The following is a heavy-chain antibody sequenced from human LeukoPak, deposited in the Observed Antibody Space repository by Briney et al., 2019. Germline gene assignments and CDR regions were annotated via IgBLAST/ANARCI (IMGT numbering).Heavy chain of an antibody. J-gene: IGHJ4*02. CDR1: GFTFSSYA. CDR2: ISSNGGST. V-gene: IGHV3-64D*06. CDR3: VKDMGIAVAGFDY. D-gene: IGHD6-19*01. Sequence: PGGSLRLSCSASGFTFSSYAMHWVRQAPGKGLEYVSAISSNGGSTYYADSVKGRFTIPRDNSKNTLYLQMSSLRAEDTAVYYCVKDMGIAVAGFDYWGQGTLVTVSS.